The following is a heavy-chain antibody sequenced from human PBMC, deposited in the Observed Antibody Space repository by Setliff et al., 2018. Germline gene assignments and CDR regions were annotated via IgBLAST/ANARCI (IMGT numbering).Heavy chain of an antibody. V-gene: IGHV4-39*01. J-gene: IGHJ4*02. CDR2: IYYSGST. CDR3: ATPGRRFGEPIDY. Sequence: SETLSLTCTVSGGSISSSSYYWGWIRQPPGKGLEWIGCIYYSGSTYYNPSLKSRVTISVDTSKNQFSLKLTSVTAADTAVYYCATPGRRFGEPIDYWGQGTLVTVSS. CDR1: GGSISSSSYY. D-gene: IGHD3-10*01.